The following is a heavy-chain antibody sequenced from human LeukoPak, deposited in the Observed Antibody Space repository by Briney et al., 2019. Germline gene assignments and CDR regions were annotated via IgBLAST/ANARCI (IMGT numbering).Heavy chain of an antibody. D-gene: IGHD2-2*02. CDR3: ARHIVVVPAAIYWFDP. CDR1: GGSISSYY. J-gene: IGHJ5*02. CDR2: IYTSGST. Sequence: PSETLSLTCTVSGGSISSYYGSWIRQPPGKGLEWIGYIYTSGSTNYNPSLKSRVTISVDTSKNQFSLKLSSVTAADTAVYYCARHIVVVPAAIYWFDPWGQGTLVTVSS. V-gene: IGHV4-4*09.